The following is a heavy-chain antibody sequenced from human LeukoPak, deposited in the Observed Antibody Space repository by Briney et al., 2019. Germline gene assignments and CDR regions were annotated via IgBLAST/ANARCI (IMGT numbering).Heavy chain of an antibody. V-gene: IGHV3-15*01. Sequence: GGSLRPSCAASGFTFSNAWMSWVRQAPGKGLEWVGRIKSKTDGGTTDYAAPVKGRFTISRGDSKNTLYLQMNSLKTEDTAVYYCTTFDPTDRVFDYWGQGTLVTVSS. CDR2: IKSKTDGGTT. J-gene: IGHJ4*02. CDR3: TTFDPTDRVFDY. CDR1: GFTFSNAW.